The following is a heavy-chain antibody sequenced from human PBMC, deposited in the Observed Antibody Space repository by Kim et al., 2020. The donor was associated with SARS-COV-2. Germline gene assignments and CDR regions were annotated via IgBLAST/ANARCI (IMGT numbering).Heavy chain of an antibody. Sequence: ASVKVSCKASGYTFTSYDINWVRQATGQGLEWMGWMNPNSGNTGYAQKFQGRVTMTRNTSISTAYMELSSLRSEDTAVYYCARGQSRINMIVVALYYFDYWGQGTLVTVSS. J-gene: IGHJ4*02. CDR3: ARGQSRINMIVVALYYFDY. CDR2: MNPNSGNT. D-gene: IGHD3-22*01. V-gene: IGHV1-8*01. CDR1: GYTFTSYD.